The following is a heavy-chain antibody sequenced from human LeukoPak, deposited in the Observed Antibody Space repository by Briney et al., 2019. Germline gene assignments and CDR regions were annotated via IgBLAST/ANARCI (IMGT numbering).Heavy chain of an antibody. Sequence: SETLSLTCSVSGDSIIGGGYYWTWIRQPAGKGLEWIGRIHYSGGTNYNPSLKSRVTMSVDTSKNQFSLKLSSVTAADTAVYYCARDNRDPFDWSNYYYYYYMDVWGKGTTVTISS. CDR2: IHYSGGT. D-gene: IGHD3-9*01. V-gene: IGHV4-61*10. CDR1: GDSIIGGGYY. J-gene: IGHJ6*03. CDR3: ARDNRDPFDWSNYYYYYYMDV.